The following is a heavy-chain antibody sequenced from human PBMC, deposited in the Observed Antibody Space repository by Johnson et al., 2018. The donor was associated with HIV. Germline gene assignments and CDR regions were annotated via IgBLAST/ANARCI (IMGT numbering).Heavy chain of an antibody. J-gene: IGHJ3*02. CDR1: GFTFSSYG. V-gene: IGHV3-NL1*01. D-gene: IGHD1-26*01. CDR2: IYCVGST. Sequence: QVQLVESGGGLVQPGRSLILSCASSGFTFSSYGMHWVRPTPGKGLAWVSVIYCVGSTYYADSVKGRFTISRDNSKKTLYLQMNSLRAEDTAVYYCARDGGSTRGDAFDIWGQGTMVTVSS. CDR3: ARDGGSTRGDAFDI.